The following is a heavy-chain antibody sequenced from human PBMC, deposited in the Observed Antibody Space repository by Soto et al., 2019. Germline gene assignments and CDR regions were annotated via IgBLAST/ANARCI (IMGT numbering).Heavy chain of an antibody. Sequence: GASVKVSCKASGGTFSSYTISWVRQAPGQGLEWMGRIIPILGIANYAQKFQGRVTITADKSTSTAYMELSSLRSEDTAVYYCARDQDSSSSYFDYWGQGTLVTVS. CDR1: GGTFSSYT. CDR3: ARDQDSSSSYFDY. CDR2: IIPILGIA. V-gene: IGHV1-69*04. D-gene: IGHD6-6*01. J-gene: IGHJ4*02.